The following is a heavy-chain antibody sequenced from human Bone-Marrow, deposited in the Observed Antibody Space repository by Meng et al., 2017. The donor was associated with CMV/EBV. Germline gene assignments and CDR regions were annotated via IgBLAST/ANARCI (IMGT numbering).Heavy chain of an antibody. J-gene: IGHJ4*02. CDR3: ARISSSSRPNFEY. V-gene: IGHV4-39*07. CDR2: IYYSGST. CDR1: GGSISSGGYY. D-gene: IGHD6-6*01. Sequence: SETLSLTCTVSGGSISSGGYYWSWIRQPPGKGLEWIGSIYYSGSTYYNPSLRSRVTMSLDTSKNQFSLELSSVTAADTALYYCARISSSSRPNFEYWGQGTLVTVSS.